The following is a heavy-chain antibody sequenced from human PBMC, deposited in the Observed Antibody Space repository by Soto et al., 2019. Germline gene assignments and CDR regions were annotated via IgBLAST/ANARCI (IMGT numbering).Heavy chain of an antibody. CDR3: ARTGTTGTTHDAFDI. V-gene: IGHV1-3*01. D-gene: IGHD1-1*01. J-gene: IGHJ3*02. CDR2: INAGNGNT. Sequence: ASVKVSCKASGYTFTSYAMHWVRQAPGQRLEWMGWINAGNGNTKYSQKFQGRVTITRDTSASTAYMELSSLRSEDTAVYYCARTGTTGTTHDAFDIWGQGTMVTVSS. CDR1: GYTFTSYA.